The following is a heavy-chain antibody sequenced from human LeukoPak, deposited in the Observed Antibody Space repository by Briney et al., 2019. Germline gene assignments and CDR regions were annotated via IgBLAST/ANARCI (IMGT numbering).Heavy chain of an antibody. CDR2: IIPILGIA. J-gene: IGHJ3*02. CDR3: ARREYSYGPTGAFDI. CDR1: GGTFSSYA. V-gene: IGHV1-69*04. Sequence: SVKVSCKASGGTFSSYAISWVRQAPGQGLEWMGRIIPILGIANYAQKFQGRVTITADESTSTAYMELSSLRSEDTAVYYCARREYSYGPTGAFDIWGQGTMVTVSS. D-gene: IGHD5-18*01.